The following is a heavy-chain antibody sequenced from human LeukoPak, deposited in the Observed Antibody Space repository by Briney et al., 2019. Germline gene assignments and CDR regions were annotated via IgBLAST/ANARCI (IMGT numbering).Heavy chain of an antibody. CDR1: GFTFSSYA. CDR2: ISGSGGST. V-gene: IGHV3-23*01. D-gene: IGHD3-22*01. J-gene: IGHJ5*02. CDR3: ASVADSSGYYRNNWFDP. Sequence: PGGSLRLSCAASGFTFSSYAMSWVRQAPGKGLEWVSGISGSGGSTYYADSMKGRFTISRDNSKNTLYLQMNSLRADDTAVYYCASVADSSGYYRNNWFDPWGQGTLVTVSS.